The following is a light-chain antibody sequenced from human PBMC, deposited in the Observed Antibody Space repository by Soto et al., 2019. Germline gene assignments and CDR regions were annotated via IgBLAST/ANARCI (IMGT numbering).Light chain of an antibody. Sequence: DIQMTQSPSSLSASVGDRVTITCRASQSISSYLNWYQQRPGKAPKLLIFDATTLQSGVPSRFSGSGYGTHFTLTITSLQLEDFATYYCQQSDVSPRTFGQGTKVDIK. J-gene: IGKJ1*01. V-gene: IGKV1-39*01. CDR2: DAT. CDR1: QSISSY. CDR3: QQSDVSPRT.